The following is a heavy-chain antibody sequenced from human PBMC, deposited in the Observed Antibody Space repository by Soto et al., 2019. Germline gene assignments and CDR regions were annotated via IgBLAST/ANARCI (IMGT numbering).Heavy chain of an antibody. CDR1: GGSISSYY. Sequence: SETLSLTCTVSGGSISSYYWSWIRQPPGKGLEWIGYIYYSGSTNYNPSLKSRVTISVDTSKNQFSLKLSSVTAADTAVYYCAMGGTIAAAAPYYFDYWGQGTLVTVSS. J-gene: IGHJ4*02. CDR2: IYYSGST. CDR3: AMGGTIAAAAPYYFDY. D-gene: IGHD6-13*01. V-gene: IGHV4-59*12.